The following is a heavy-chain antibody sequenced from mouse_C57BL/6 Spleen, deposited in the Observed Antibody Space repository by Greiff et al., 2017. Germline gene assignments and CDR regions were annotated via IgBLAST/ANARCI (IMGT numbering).Heavy chain of an antibody. CDR1: GYTFTSYW. V-gene: IGHV1-52*01. D-gene: IGHD2-2*01. Sequence: QVQLQQPGAELVRPGSSVKLSCKASGYTFTSYWMHWVKQRPIQGLEWIGNIDPSDSETHYNQKFKDKATLTVEKSSSTAYMQLSSLTSEDSAVYYCARGGLPLMDYWGQGTSVTVSS. J-gene: IGHJ4*01. CDR2: IDPSDSET. CDR3: ARGGLPLMDY.